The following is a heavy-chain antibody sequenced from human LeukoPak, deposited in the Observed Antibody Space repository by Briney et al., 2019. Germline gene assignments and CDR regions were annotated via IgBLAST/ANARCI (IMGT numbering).Heavy chain of an antibody. CDR3: ARGGRFAGYYYYMDV. D-gene: IGHD3-3*01. J-gene: IGHJ6*03. CDR2: INHSGST. Sequence: SETLSLTCAVYGGSFSGYYWSWIRQPPGKGLEWIGEINHSGSTNYNPSLKSRVTISVDTSKNQFSLKLSSVTAADTAVYYCARGGRFAGYYYYMDVWGKGTTVTVSS. V-gene: IGHV4-34*01. CDR1: GGSFSGYY.